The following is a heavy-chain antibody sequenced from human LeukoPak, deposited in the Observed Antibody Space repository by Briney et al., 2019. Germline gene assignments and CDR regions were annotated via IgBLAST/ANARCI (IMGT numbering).Heavy chain of an antibody. D-gene: IGHD3-10*01. CDR3: ARANLWFGELGWIDP. CDR2: INTNTGNP. J-gene: IGHJ5*02. Sequence: ASVKVSCKASGSTFTTYAMNWVRQAPGQGLEWMGWINTNTGNPTYAQGFTGRFVFSLDTSVSTAYLQISSLKADDTAVYYCARANLWFGELGWIDPWGQGTLVTVSS. V-gene: IGHV7-4-1*02. CDR1: GSTFTTYA.